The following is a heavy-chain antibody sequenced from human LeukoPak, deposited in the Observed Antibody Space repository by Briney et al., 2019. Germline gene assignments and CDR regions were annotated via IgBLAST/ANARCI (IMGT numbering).Heavy chain of an antibody. V-gene: IGHV3-64*01. CDR3: ARGDRGWFDP. Sequence: PGGSLRLSRAASGFTFSSYAMHWVRQAPGKGLEYVSAISSNGGSTYYANSVKGRFTISRDNSKNTLYLQMGSLRAEDMAVYYCARGDRGWFDPWGQGTLVTVSS. J-gene: IGHJ5*02. CDR2: ISSNGGST. CDR1: GFTFSSYA.